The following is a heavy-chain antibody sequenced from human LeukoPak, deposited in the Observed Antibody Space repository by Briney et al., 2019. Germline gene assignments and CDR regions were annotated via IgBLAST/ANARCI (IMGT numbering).Heavy chain of an antibody. CDR3: AREGISGWYGGVDAFDI. CDR1: GFTFSSYA. V-gene: IGHV3-23*01. Sequence: PGGSLRLSCAASGFTFSSYAMSWVRQAPGKGLEWVSAISGSGGSTYYADSVKGRFTISRDNSKNTLYLQMNSLRAEDTAVYYCAREGISGWYGGVDAFDIWGQGTMVTVSS. CDR2: ISGSGGST. D-gene: IGHD6-19*01. J-gene: IGHJ3*02.